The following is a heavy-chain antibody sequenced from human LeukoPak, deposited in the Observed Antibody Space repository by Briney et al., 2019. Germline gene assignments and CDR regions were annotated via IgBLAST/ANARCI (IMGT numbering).Heavy chain of an antibody. V-gene: IGHV1-2*02. CDR1: GYTFTGYY. Sequence: ASVKVSCKASGYTFTGYYMHWVRQAPGQGLEWMGWINPNSGVTNYAQKFQGRVTMTRDTSISTAFTELSRLRSDDTAVYYCARSYYDILTAYFHGMDVWGQGSTVTVSS. D-gene: IGHD3-9*01. CDR3: ARSYYDILTAYFHGMDV. CDR2: INPNSGVT. J-gene: IGHJ6*02.